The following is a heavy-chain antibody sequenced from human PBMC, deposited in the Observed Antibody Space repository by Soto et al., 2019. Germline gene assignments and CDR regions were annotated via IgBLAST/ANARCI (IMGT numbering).Heavy chain of an antibody. CDR1: GFTFSSYS. D-gene: IGHD6-13*01. J-gene: IGHJ5*02. Sequence: EVQLVESGGGLVKPGGSLRLSCAASGFTFSSYSMNWVRQAPGKGLEWVSSISSSSSYIYYADSVKGRFTISRDNAKNSLYLQMNSLRAEDTAVYYCARDSSSSSWYGGWFDPWGQGTLVTVSS. CDR3: ARDSSSSSWYGGWFDP. V-gene: IGHV3-21*01. CDR2: ISSSSSYI.